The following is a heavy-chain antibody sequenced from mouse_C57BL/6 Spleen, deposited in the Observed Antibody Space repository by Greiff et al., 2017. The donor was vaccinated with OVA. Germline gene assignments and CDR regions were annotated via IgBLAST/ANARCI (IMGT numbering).Heavy chain of an antibody. V-gene: IGHV1-72*01. CDR3: AKGVYYDYDGFAY. CDR2: IDPNSGGT. CDR1: GYTFTSYW. D-gene: IGHD2-4*01. J-gene: IGHJ3*01. Sequence: QVQLKQPGAELVKPGATVKLSCKASGYTFTSYWMHWVKQRPGRGLEWIGRIDPNSGGTKYNEKYKSQGTLTVDKPSRPAYMQLSSLTAEDSAVYYCAKGVYYDYDGFAYWGQGTLVTVSA.